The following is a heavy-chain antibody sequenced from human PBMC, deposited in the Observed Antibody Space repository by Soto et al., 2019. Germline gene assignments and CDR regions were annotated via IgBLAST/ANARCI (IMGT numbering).Heavy chain of an antibody. CDR2: IFQSVTT. J-gene: IGHJ4*02. D-gene: IGHD3-3*01. Sequence: QVQVQQWGAGLLKPSETLSLTCAVYGGSFNDYWWSWIRQSPGGGLEWIGEIFQSVTTNYNPSLTRRFTMSIDTSKRQVSLKLTSVTAADTAIYYCARGRSYTWTFGGQGRLVAVSS. CDR1: GGSFNDYW. V-gene: IGHV4-34*02. CDR3: ARGRSYTWTF.